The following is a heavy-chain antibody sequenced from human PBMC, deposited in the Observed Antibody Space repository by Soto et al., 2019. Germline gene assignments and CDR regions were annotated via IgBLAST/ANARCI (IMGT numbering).Heavy chain of an antibody. J-gene: IGHJ4*02. V-gene: IGHV4-61*08. CDR1: GGSVSSGAYY. CDR2: IYYSGST. CDR3: ARAISTGYNILTGYYMDY. Sequence: WETRDLTSPVSGGSVSSGAYYWSWIRQPPEKGLEWIGYIYYSGSTNYSPSLKSRVTISVDMSKNQFSLKLTSVTAADTAVYYCARAISTGYNILTGYYMDYWGQGSLVTVSS. D-gene: IGHD3-9*01.